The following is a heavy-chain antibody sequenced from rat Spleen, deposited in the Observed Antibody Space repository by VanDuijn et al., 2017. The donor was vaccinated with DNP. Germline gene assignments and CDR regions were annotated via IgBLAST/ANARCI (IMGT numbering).Heavy chain of an antibody. Sequence: VQLQESGPGLVKPSQSLSLTCSVTGYSITSNYWGWIRKFPGNKMEWIGHISYSGSTGYIPSLSSRISITRDTSKNQFFLQLTSVTTEDTATYFCARHGRVTTVATYWYFDFWGPGTMVTVSS. CDR2: ISYSGST. CDR1: GYSITSNY. CDR3: ARHGRVTTVATYWYFDF. V-gene: IGHV3-1*01. J-gene: IGHJ1*01. D-gene: IGHD1-3*01.